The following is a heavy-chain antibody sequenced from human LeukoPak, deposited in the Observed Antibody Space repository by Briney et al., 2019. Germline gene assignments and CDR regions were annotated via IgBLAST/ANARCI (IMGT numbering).Heavy chain of an antibody. V-gene: IGHV4-59*01. CDR2: IYYSRST. CDR1: GGSISSYY. D-gene: IGHD2-2*01. Sequence: SETLSLTCTVSGGSISSYYWSWIRQPPGKGLEWIGYIYYSRSTNYNPSLKSRVTISVDTSKNQFSLKLSSVTAADTAVYYCARVNIVVVPAAMPINWFDPWGQGTLVTVSS. J-gene: IGHJ5*02. CDR3: ARVNIVVVPAAMPINWFDP.